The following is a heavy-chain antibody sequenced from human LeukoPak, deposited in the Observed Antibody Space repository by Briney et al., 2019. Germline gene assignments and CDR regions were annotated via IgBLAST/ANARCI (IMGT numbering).Heavy chain of an antibody. CDR3: AKGPRTVRFGDRHKGIFDY. V-gene: IGHV3-23*01. D-gene: IGHD3-10*01. CDR1: GFTFSNYG. Sequence: GGSLRLSCAVSGFTFSNYGMSWVRQAPGKGLEWVSAISGSGGSTYYADSVKGRFTISRDNSKNTLYLQMNSLRAEDTAVYYCAKGPRTVRFGDRHKGIFDYWGQGTLVTVSS. CDR2: ISGSGGST. J-gene: IGHJ4*02.